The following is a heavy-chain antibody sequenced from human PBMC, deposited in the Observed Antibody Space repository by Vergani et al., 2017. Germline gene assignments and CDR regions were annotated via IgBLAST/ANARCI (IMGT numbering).Heavy chain of an antibody. CDR1: GYGFTSYW. J-gene: IGHJ5*02. D-gene: IGHD2-2*01. CDR3: ATSPPFCSSTSCQRETNNWFDP. V-gene: IGHV5-51*01. Sequence: EVQLVQSGAEVKKPGESLKISCKGSGYGFTSYWIGWVRQMPGKGLEWMGIIYPGDSDTRYSPSFQGQVTISADKSISTAYLQWSSLKASDTAMYYCATSPPFCSSTSCQRETNNWFDPWGQGTLVTVSS. CDR2: IYPGDSDT.